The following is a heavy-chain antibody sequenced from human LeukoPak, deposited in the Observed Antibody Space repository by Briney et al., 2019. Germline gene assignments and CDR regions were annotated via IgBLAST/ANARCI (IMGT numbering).Heavy chain of an antibody. Sequence: SETLSLTCIVSGGSVSSPNSYWSWIRQPPGKGLEWIGNVYYIGTTSYNSSLKSRVTISVDTSKNQFSLEVTSVTAADTAVYYCARNTSSSPWFDPWGQGTLVTVSS. V-gene: IGHV4-61*01. CDR2: VYYIGTT. D-gene: IGHD6-6*01. CDR1: GGSVSSPNSY. J-gene: IGHJ5*02. CDR3: ARNTSSSPWFDP.